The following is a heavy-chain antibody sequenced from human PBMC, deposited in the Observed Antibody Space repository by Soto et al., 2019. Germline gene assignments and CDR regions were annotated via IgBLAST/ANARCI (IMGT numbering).Heavy chain of an antibody. V-gene: IGHV1-2*04. D-gene: IGHD1-7*01. CDR1: GYTFTGYY. Sequence: SVKVSCKASGYTFTGYYMHWVRQAPGQGLEWMGWINPNSGGTNYAQKFQGWVTMTRDTSISTAYMELSRLRSDDTAVYYCARGGEWWALTGTLGYWGQGTLVTVSS. CDR2: INPNSGGT. J-gene: IGHJ4*02. CDR3: ARGGEWWALTGTLGY.